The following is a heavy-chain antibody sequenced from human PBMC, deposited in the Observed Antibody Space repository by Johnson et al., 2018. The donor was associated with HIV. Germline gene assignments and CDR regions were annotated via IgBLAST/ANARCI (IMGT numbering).Heavy chain of an antibody. D-gene: IGHD1-26*01. CDR1: GFTFSSYA. CDR3: AKDRTGAYSGSYYVIGDAFDI. V-gene: IGHV3-30*14. Sequence: QMQLVESGGGLVQPGGSLRLSCAASGFTFSSYAMHWVRQAPGKGLEWVAVISYDGSNKYYADSVKGRFTISRDNSKNTLYLQMNSLRAEDTAVYYCAKDRTGAYSGSYYVIGDAFDIWGQGTMVTVSS. J-gene: IGHJ3*02. CDR2: ISYDGSNK.